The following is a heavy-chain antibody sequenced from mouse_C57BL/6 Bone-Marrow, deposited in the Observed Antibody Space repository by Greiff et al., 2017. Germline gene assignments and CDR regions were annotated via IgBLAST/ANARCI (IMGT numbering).Heavy chain of an antibody. CDR3: VYDYDGYAMDY. D-gene: IGHD2-4*01. Sequence: VKLQQPGAELVKPGASVKLSCKASGYTFTSYWMHWVKQRPGKGLEWIGMIHPNSGSTYYNEKFKSKATLTVAQSSSTAYMQLISLTSDDSAVYYCVYDYDGYAMDYWGQGTSVTVSS. CDR1: GYTFTSYW. J-gene: IGHJ4*01. V-gene: IGHV1-64*01. CDR2: IHPNSGST.